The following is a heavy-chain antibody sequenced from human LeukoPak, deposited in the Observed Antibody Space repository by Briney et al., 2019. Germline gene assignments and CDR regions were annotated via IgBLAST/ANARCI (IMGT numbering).Heavy chain of an antibody. Sequence: GGSLRLSCAASGFTFSSHDMHWVRHATGKGLEWVSAIGTAGDTYYPGSVKGRFTISRENAKNSLYLQMDSLRAGDTAVYYCAREKASSGYDALDIWGQGTMVTVSS. CDR2: IGTAGDT. D-gene: IGHD3-22*01. V-gene: IGHV3-13*01. CDR3: AREKASSGYDALDI. CDR1: GFTFSSHD. J-gene: IGHJ3*02.